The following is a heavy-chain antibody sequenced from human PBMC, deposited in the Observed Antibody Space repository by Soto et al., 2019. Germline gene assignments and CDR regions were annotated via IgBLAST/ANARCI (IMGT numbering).Heavy chain of an antibody. D-gene: IGHD5-12*01. J-gene: IGHJ4*02. CDR2: IRSKVNSYAT. Sequence: GGSLRLSCAASGFTFSGSTMHWVRQASGKGLEWVGRIRSKVNSYATAYAASVKGRFTISRDDSENTAYLQMNSLKTEDTAVYYCTTSGYDTFVNYWGQGTLVTVSS. V-gene: IGHV3-73*01. CDR1: GFTFSGST. CDR3: TTSGYDTFVNY.